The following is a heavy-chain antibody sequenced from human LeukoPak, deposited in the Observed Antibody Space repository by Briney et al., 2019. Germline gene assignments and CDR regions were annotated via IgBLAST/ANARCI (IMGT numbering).Heavy chain of an antibody. Sequence: SETLSLTCAVYSGSFSGYYWSWIRQPPGKGLEWIGEINHSGSTNYNPSLKSRVTISVDTSKNQFSLKLSSVTAADTAVYYCARGRRGIILHNPYYFDYWGQGTLVTVSS. CDR1: SGSFSGYY. V-gene: IGHV4-34*01. D-gene: IGHD3-16*01. CDR3: ARGRRGIILHNPYYFDY. J-gene: IGHJ4*02. CDR2: INHSGST.